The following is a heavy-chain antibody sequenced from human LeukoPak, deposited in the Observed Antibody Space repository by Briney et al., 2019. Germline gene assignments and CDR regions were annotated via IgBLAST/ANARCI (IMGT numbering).Heavy chain of an antibody. CDR1: GFTFDDYA. V-gene: IGHV3-9*01. Sequence: GVSLRLSCAASGFTFDDYAMHWVRQAPGKGLEWVSSISWTSGNIDYADSVRGRFTISRDNAKNSLYLQMNSLRGEETAFYYCAKDPSFAPHDYFDYWGQGTLVTVSS. CDR3: AKDPSFAPHDYFDY. CDR2: ISWTSGNI. J-gene: IGHJ4*02.